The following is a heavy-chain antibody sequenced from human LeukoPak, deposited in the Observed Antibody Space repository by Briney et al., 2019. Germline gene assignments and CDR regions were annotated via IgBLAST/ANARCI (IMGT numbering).Heavy chain of an antibody. V-gene: IGHV4-34*01. CDR2: INHSGST. CDR1: GGSFSGYY. D-gene: IGHD6-19*01. CDR3: ARANGIAVAGYYFDY. Sequence: SETLSLICAVYGGSFSGYYWSWIRQPPGKGLEWIGEINHSGSTNYNPSLKSRVTISVDTSKNQFSLKLSSVTAVDTAVYYCARANGIAVAGYYFDYWGQGTLVTVSS. J-gene: IGHJ4*02.